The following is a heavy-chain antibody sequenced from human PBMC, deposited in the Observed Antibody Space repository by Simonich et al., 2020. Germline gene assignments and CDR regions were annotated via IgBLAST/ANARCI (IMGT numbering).Heavy chain of an antibody. D-gene: IGHD6-13*01. CDR2: IYHSGST. J-gene: IGHJ6*02. V-gene: IGHV4-38-2*01. CDR1: GYSISSGYY. Sequence: QVQLQESGPGLVKPSETLSLTCAVSGYSISSGYYWGWIRQPPGKGLEWIVSIYHSGSTYYNPSLKSRVTISVDTSKNQFSLKRSSVTAADTAVYYCARVGYSNYYYYGMDVWGQGTTVTVSS. CDR3: ARVGYSNYYYYGMDV.